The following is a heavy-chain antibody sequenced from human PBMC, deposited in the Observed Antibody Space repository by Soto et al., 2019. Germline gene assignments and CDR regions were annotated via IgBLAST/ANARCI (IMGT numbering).Heavy chain of an antibody. V-gene: IGHV4-59*13. CDR3: ARAQPFEFHNWFDP. CDR2: IYDSGST. Sequence: QVQLQESGPGLVKSSETLSLTCTVTGGSISSYYWSWIRRPPGKGLEWIGHIYDSGSTNYNPSLESGFTIPLDTSTNQFSLKFSSVTAADTAVYYCARAQPFEFHNWFDPWGQGTLVSVSA. D-gene: IGHD3-10*01. CDR1: GGSISSYY. J-gene: IGHJ5*02.